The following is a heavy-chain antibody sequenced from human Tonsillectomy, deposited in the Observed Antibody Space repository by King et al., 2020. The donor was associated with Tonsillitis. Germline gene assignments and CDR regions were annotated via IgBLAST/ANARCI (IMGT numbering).Heavy chain of an antibody. Sequence: VQLGEAGGGVVQPGRSLRLSCAAYGFTFSNYGMHWVRQAPGKGREWVAVIGNDGSNKYYAASVKGRFTISRDKSKNTLYLQMNSLRVEDTAVYYCAREAVVLMSAEDNWFDPWGQGTLVTVSS. CDR3: AREAVVLMSAEDNWFDP. CDR2: IGNDGSNK. CDR1: GFTFSNYG. D-gene: IGHD2-8*01. V-gene: IGHV3-33*08. J-gene: IGHJ5*02.